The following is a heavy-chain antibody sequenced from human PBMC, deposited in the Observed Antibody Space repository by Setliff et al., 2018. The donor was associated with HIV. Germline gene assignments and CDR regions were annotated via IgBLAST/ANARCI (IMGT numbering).Heavy chain of an antibody. CDR1: GGSITSSTYY. V-gene: IGHV4-39*02. Sequence: SETLSLTCTVSGGSITSSTYYWGWIRQPPGKGLEWIGTVHYTGNTYHNPSLESRVTISVEVSKNQISLKLTAVTAADSAVYYCAREGDGIDFWGQGTLVTV. D-gene: IGHD2-21*02. J-gene: IGHJ4*02. CDR2: VHYTGNT. CDR3: AREGDGIDF.